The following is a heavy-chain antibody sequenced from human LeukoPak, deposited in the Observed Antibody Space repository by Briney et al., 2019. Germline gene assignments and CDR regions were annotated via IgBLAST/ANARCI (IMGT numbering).Heavy chain of an antibody. CDR3: ASSRNDDYYYMDV. CDR2: IFYSGST. V-gene: IGHV4-59*11. CDR1: GGSISSHY. Sequence: PSETLSLTCSVSGGSISSHYWSWIRQPPGKGLEWIGYIFYSGSTNNNPSFKGRVTISIDTSKNQFSLKLSSVTAADTAVYYCASSRNDDYYYMDVWGKGTTVTVSS. D-gene: IGHD1-1*01. J-gene: IGHJ6*03.